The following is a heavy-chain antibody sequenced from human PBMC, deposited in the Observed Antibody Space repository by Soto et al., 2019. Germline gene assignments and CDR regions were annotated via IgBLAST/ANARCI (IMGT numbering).Heavy chain of an antibody. J-gene: IGHJ6*02. Sequence: GGSLRLSCAASGFTFSSYGMHWVRQAPGKGLEWVAVISYDGSNKYYADSVKGRFTISRDNSKNTLYLQMNSLRAEDTAVYYCAKDRGIAVATAHMDVWGQGTTVTVSS. CDR3: AKDRGIAVATAHMDV. V-gene: IGHV3-30*18. D-gene: IGHD6-19*01. CDR1: GFTFSSYG. CDR2: ISYDGSNK.